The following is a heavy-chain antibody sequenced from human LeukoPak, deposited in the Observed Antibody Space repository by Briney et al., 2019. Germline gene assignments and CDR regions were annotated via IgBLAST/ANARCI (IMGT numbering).Heavy chain of an antibody. Sequence: GGSLRLSCAASGFTFSSYGMHWVRQAPGKGLEWVAVIWYDGSNKYYADSVKGRFTISRDNSKNTLYLQMNSLRAEDTAVYYCARAGGAHIVVVPVEADYWGQGTLVTVSS. CDR2: IWYDGSNK. D-gene: IGHD2-2*01. J-gene: IGHJ4*02. CDR1: GFTFSSYG. CDR3: ARAGGAHIVVVPVEADY. V-gene: IGHV3-33*01.